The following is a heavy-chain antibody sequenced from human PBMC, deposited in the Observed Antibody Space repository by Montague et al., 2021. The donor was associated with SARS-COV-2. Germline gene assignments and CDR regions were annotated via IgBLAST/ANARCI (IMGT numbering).Heavy chain of an antibody. CDR1: GVSVTDYY. CDR2: VYYNKST. D-gene: IGHD3-16*01. Sequence: SETLSLTCTVSGVSVTDYYWSWIRQPPGKGLEWVGDVYYNKSTNYNPSLKSRVTISVDTSKNQFSLKLSSVTAADTAFYYCVRDSHYDAFNGHLDFWGQGTLVTVSS. CDR3: VRDSHYDAFNGHLDF. J-gene: IGHJ4*02. V-gene: IGHV4-4*08.